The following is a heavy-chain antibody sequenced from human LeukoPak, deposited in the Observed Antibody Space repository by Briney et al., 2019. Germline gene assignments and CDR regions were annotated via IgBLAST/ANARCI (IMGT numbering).Heavy chain of an antibody. J-gene: IGHJ4*02. CDR2: TNPNSGGT. CDR1: GYTFTGYY. Sequence: ASVKVSCKASGYTFTGYYMHWVRQAPGQGLEWMGWTNPNSGGTNYAQKFQGRVTMTRDTSISTAYMELSRLRSDDTAVYYCARASSDIVVVVALDYWGQGTLVTVSS. D-gene: IGHD2-15*01. CDR3: ARASSDIVVVVALDY. V-gene: IGHV1-2*02.